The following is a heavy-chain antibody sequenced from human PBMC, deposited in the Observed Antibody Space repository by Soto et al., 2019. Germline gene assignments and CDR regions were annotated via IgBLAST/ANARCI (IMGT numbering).Heavy chain of an antibody. V-gene: IGHV4-34*01. J-gene: IGHJ6*03. CDR1: GGSFSGYY. D-gene: IGHD3-3*01. CDR3: AISSSYYDFWSGLGVMDV. CDR2: INHSGST. Sequence: QVQLQQWGAGLLKPSETLSLTCAVYGGSFSGYYWSWIRQPPGKGLEWIGEINHSGSTNYNPSLKSRVTISVDTSKNQFSLKLSSVTAADTAVYYCAISSSYYDFWSGLGVMDVWGKGTTVTVSS.